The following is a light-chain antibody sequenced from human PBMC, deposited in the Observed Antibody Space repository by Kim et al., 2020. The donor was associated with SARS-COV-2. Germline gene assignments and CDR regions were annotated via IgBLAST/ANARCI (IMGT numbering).Light chain of an antibody. CDR3: QQYTNWPPYT. V-gene: IGKV3-15*01. CDR2: DAS. CDR1: QSITRN. J-gene: IGKJ2*01. Sequence: EIVMTQSPATLSVSPGERATLSCRASQSITRNLAWYQQKPGQAPRLLMYDASTRATGIPARLSGSGSGTEFTLTISSLQSEDFAVYYCQQYTNWPPYTFGQGTKLEI.